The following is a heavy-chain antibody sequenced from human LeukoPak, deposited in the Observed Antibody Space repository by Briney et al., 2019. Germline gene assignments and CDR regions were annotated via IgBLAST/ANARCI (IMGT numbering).Heavy chain of an antibody. CDR1: GFTFSSYA. Sequence: PGGSLRLSCAASGFTFSSYAMSWVRQAPGKGLEWVLAISGSGGSTNYADSVKGRFTISRDNSKSTLFLQMSSLRAEDTAAYYCAKALPATQYFDSWGQGTLVIVS. CDR3: AKALPATQYFDS. V-gene: IGHV3-23*01. CDR2: ISGSGGST. J-gene: IGHJ4*02. D-gene: IGHD2-2*01.